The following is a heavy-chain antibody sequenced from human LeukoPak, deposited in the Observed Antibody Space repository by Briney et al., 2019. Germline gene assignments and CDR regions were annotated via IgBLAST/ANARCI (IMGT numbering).Heavy chain of an antibody. CDR2: IYYSEST. CDR3: ARRPNWNYSNWFDP. D-gene: IGHD1-7*01. V-gene: IGHV4-39*01. Sequence: SETLSLTCTVSGASISSSSYYWGWIRQPPGKGLGGLGNIYYSESTYYNPSLKSRVTMSIDTSRNQFSLKLRSVTAADTAVYYCARRPNWNYSNWFDPWGQGTLVTVSS. J-gene: IGHJ5*02. CDR1: GASISSSSYY.